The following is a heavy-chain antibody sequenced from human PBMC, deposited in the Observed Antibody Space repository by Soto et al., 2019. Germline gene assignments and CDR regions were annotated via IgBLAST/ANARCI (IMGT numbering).Heavy chain of an antibody. CDR1: GYTFSSYA. CDR3: ARALHPIDIVVVPGRDWFDP. CDR2: IIPIFGTA. J-gene: IGHJ5*02. D-gene: IGHD2-2*01. Sequence: QVQLVQSGAEVKKPGASVKVSCKASGYTFSSYAISWVRQAPGQGLEWMGGIIPIFGTANYAQKFQGRVTITADESTSTAYMELSSLRSEDTAVYYCARALHPIDIVVVPGRDWFDPWGQGTLVTVSS. V-gene: IGHV1-69*01.